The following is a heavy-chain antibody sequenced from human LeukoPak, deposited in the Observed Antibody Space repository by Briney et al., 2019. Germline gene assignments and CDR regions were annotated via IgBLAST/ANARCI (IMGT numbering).Heavy chain of an antibody. Sequence: GGSLRLSCAASGFTFSSYAMHWVRQAPGKGLERVAVISYDGSNKYYADSVKGRFTISRDNSKNTLYLQMNSLRAEDTAVYYCARDRADGDYIDYWGQGTLVTVSS. CDR2: ISYDGSNK. D-gene: IGHD4-17*01. CDR3: ARDRADGDYIDY. V-gene: IGHV3-30-3*01. CDR1: GFTFSSYA. J-gene: IGHJ4*02.